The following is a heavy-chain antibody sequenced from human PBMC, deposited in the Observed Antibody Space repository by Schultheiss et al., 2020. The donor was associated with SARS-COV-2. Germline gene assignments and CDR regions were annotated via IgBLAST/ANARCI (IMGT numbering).Heavy chain of an antibody. Sequence: SETLSLTCTVSGGSISSYYWSWIRQPPGKGLEWIGYIYYSGSTNYNPSLKSRVTISVDTSKNQFSLKLSSVTAADTAVYYCARDREWLRFRGYDYWGQGMLVTVSS. CDR2: IYYSGST. V-gene: IGHV4-59*01. J-gene: IGHJ4*02. D-gene: IGHD5-12*01. CDR3: ARDREWLRFRGYDY. CDR1: GGSISSYY.